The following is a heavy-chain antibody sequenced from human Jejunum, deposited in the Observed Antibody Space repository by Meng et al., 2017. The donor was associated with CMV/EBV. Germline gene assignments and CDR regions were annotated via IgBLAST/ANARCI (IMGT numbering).Heavy chain of an antibody. D-gene: IGHD2-2*01. J-gene: IGHJ4*02. V-gene: IGHV3-53*01. CDR3: TRGSRSTNSEVNFDS. Sequence: GFSVSTNYMSWVRQAPGKGLEWVSFIRGDDSTSYTDSVQGRFTISRDNSKNTVYLQMNSLRAEDTAVYSCTRGSRSTNSEVNFDSWGQGTRVTVSS. CDR2: IRGDDST. CDR1: GFSVSTNY.